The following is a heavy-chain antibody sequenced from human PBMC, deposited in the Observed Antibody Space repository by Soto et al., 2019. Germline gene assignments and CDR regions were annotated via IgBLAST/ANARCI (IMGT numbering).Heavy chain of an antibody. Sequence: ASVKVSCKASGYTFTSYGISWVRQAPGQGLEWMGWISAYGGNTSYAQKFQGRVTMTTDTSTSTAYMELSSLRSEDTAVYYCARDKYDIVVVVAQEYYFDYWGQGTLVTVSS. CDR2: ISAYGGNT. V-gene: IGHV1-18*01. CDR3: ARDKYDIVVVVAQEYYFDY. CDR1: GYTFTSYG. J-gene: IGHJ4*02. D-gene: IGHD2-15*01.